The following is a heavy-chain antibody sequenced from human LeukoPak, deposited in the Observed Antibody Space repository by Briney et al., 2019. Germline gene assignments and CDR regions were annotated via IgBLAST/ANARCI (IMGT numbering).Heavy chain of an antibody. CDR3: ARDQLGAGSGPFDY. CDR1: GFTVSSTY. Sequence: GGSLRLSCAASGFTVSSTYMTWVRQAPGKGLEWVSFIYRGGDTFYADSVKGRFTISRDNSKNTLYLQMNSLRAEDTAVYYCARDQLGAGSGPFDYWGQGTLVTASS. J-gene: IGHJ4*02. CDR2: IYRGGDT. D-gene: IGHD3-10*01. V-gene: IGHV3-53*01.